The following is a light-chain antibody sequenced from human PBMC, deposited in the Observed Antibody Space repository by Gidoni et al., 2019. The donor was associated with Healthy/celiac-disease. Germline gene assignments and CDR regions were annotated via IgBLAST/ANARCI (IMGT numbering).Light chain of an antibody. Sequence: ILLPQSPGTLSLSPGEKATLSCRASQSVSSSYLAWYQQKPGQAPRLLIYGASSRATGIPDRFSGSGSGTDFTLTISRLEPEDFAVYYCQQYGSSPGTFGQGTKVEIK. CDR1: QSVSSSY. CDR2: GAS. V-gene: IGKV3-20*01. J-gene: IGKJ1*01. CDR3: QQYGSSPGT.